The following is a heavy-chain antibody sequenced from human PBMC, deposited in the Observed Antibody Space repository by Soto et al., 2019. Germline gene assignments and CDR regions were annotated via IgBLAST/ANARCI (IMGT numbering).Heavy chain of an antibody. J-gene: IGHJ6*02. D-gene: IGHD3-10*01. Sequence: TLSLTCAISEDRVSSNNVAWIWIRQSPSRGLEWLGSAYYRSKSSNDYAVSVKSRITINADTAKNQVSLQLNSVTPEDTAVYYCARVTMGYYYGMDVWGQGTTVTVSS. CDR2: AYYRSKSSN. CDR1: EDRVSSNNVA. V-gene: IGHV6-1*01. CDR3: ARVTMGYYYGMDV.